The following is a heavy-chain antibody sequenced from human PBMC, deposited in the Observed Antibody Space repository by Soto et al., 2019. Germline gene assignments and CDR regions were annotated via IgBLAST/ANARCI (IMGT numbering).Heavy chain of an antibody. Sequence: QVQLVQSGAEVKKPGASVKVSCKASGYTFTSYDINWVRQATGQGLEWMGWMNPNSGNTGYAQKFQGRVTMTRNTSISKAYMELSSLRSEDTAVYYCARGFKGCISTSCYPGWYFDLWGRGTLVTVSS. J-gene: IGHJ2*01. CDR3: ARGFKGCISTSCYPGWYFDL. V-gene: IGHV1-8*01. CDR1: GYTFTSYD. D-gene: IGHD2-2*01. CDR2: MNPNSGNT.